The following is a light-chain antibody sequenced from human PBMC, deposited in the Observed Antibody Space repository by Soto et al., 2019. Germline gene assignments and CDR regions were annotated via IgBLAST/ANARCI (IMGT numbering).Light chain of an antibody. CDR3: MQPLQSWT. CDR2: LGS. J-gene: IGKJ1*01. V-gene: IGKV2-28*01. Sequence: DSVMTQSPINLPVTPGKPASISCRSSPSLLHSNGYNYLDWYLQKPGQSPQLLIYLGSNRASGVPDRFSGSGSGTDFTLKISRVEAEDVGVYYCMQPLQSWTVGQGTKVDI. CDR1: PSLLHSNGYNY.